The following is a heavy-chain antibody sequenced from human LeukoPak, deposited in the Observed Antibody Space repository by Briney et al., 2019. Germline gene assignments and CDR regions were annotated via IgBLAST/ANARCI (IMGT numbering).Heavy chain of an antibody. D-gene: IGHD4-17*01. Sequence: SVKVSCKASGGTFSSYAISWVRQAPGQGLEWMGGIIPIFGTANYAQKFQGRVTITADESASTAYMELSSLRSEDTAVYYCARVGDRVNWFDPWGQGTLVTVSS. CDR3: ARVGDRVNWFDP. CDR1: GGTFSSYA. V-gene: IGHV1-69*13. J-gene: IGHJ5*02. CDR2: IIPIFGTA.